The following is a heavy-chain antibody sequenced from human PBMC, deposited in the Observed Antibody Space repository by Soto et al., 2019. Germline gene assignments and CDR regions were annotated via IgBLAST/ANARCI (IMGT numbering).Heavy chain of an antibody. CDR1: GGSISSSSYY. CDR3: ARHPISLPPYGDNAFDI. V-gene: IGHV4-39*01. Sequence: QLQLQESGPGLVKPSETLSLTCTVSGGSISSSSYYWGWIRQPPGKGLEWIGSIYYSGSTYYNPSLKSRVTISVDTSKNQFSLKLSSVTAADTAVYYCARHPISLPPYGDNAFDIWGQGTMVTVSS. D-gene: IGHD4-17*01. CDR2: IYYSGST. J-gene: IGHJ3*02.